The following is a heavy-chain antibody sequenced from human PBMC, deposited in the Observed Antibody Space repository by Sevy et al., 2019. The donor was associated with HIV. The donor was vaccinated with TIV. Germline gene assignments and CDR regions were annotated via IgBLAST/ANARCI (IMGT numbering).Heavy chain of an antibody. CDR2: ISASGSTT. V-gene: IGHV3-23*01. Sequence: GGSLRLSCAASGFNFNIFAMNWVRQSPGKGLEWVSSISASGSTTFYANSVEGRFTISRDKSKKTLYLQMNSLRAEDTAVYYCGKLPEYVSSFDSWGQGAVVTVSS. D-gene: IGHD6-6*01. CDR1: GFNFNIFA. J-gene: IGHJ4*02. CDR3: GKLPEYVSSFDS.